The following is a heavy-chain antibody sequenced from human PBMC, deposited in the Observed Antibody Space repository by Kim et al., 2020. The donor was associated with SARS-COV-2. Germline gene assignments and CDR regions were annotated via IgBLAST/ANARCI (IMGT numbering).Heavy chain of an antibody. V-gene: IGHV4-28*01. CDR3: ARRDTAWFDP. Sequence: TYINPALKSRVTVSVDTSKIQFSLHLTSVTAADTADYFCARRDTAWFDPWGQGILVTVSS. CDR2: T. J-gene: IGHJ5*02.